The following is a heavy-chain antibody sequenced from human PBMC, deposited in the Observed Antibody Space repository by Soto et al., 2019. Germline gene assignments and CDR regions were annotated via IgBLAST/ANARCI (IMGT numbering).Heavy chain of an antibody. Sequence: QVQLQESGPGLVKPSETLSLTCTVSGGSISSDYWSWIRQPPGKGLEWIGYIYYSGSTTYNPSLKSRVTXSXDXXKAQFSLKLSSVTAADTAVYYCARNGRDGYNYVGYWGQGTLVTVSS. CDR1: GGSISSDY. J-gene: IGHJ4*02. CDR2: IYYSGST. CDR3: ARNGRDGYNYVGY. D-gene: IGHD5-12*01. V-gene: IGHV4-59*08.